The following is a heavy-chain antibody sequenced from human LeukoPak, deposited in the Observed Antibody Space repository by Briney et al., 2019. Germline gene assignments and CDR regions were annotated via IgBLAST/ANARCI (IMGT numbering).Heavy chain of an antibody. CDR2: ISGGGGST. CDR1: GFTFSNYA. J-gene: IGHJ4*02. V-gene: IGHV3-23*01. D-gene: IGHD2-2*01. Sequence: GGSLRLSCAASGFTFSNYAMSWVRQAPGKGLEWVSGISGGGGSTYYADSVKGRFTISRDNSKNTLDLQMNSLRAGDTAIYYCAKGISTPDYWGQGTLVIVSS. CDR3: AKGISTPDY.